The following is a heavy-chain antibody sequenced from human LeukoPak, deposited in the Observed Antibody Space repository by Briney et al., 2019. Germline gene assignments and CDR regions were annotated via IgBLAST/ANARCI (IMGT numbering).Heavy chain of an antibody. D-gene: IGHD3-10*01. Sequence: SETLSLTCAVYGESFSGHYWTWIRQPPGKGLEWIGEINHSGSTTSNPSLNNRVTISVDTSKDQFSLKLTSVAAADTAVYYCARPRYGSGSLDSWGQGTLVTVSS. V-gene: IGHV4-34*01. CDR2: INHSGST. CDR3: ARPRYGSGSLDS. CDR1: GESFSGHY. J-gene: IGHJ4*02.